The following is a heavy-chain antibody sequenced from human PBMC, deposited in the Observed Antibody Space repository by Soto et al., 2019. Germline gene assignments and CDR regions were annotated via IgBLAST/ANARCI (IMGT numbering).Heavy chain of an antibody. J-gene: IGHJ4*02. V-gene: IGHV1-18*01. CDR1: GYTFTSYG. CDR2: ISAYNGNT. Sequence: GASVKVSCKASGYTFTSYGISWVRQAPGQGLEWMGWISAYNGNTNYAQKLQGRVTMTTDTSTSTAYMELRSLRSDDTAVYYCARDLRRWLLDPSFDYWGQGTLVTVSS. CDR3: ARDLRRWLLDPSFDY. D-gene: IGHD5-18*01.